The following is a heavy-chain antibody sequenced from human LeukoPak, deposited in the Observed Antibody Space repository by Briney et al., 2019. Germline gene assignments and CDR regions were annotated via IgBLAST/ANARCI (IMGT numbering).Heavy chain of an antibody. CDR3: ARDSRGYHQLSDY. D-gene: IGHD5-12*01. CDR2: ISSSSSYI. CDR1: GFTFSSYN. Sequence: PGGSLRLSCAASGFTFSSYNMNWVRQAPGKGLEWVSSISSSSSYIYYADSVKGRFTISRDNAKNSLYLQMGSLRAEDTAVYYCARDSRGYHQLSDYWGQGTLVTVSS. J-gene: IGHJ4*02. V-gene: IGHV3-21*01.